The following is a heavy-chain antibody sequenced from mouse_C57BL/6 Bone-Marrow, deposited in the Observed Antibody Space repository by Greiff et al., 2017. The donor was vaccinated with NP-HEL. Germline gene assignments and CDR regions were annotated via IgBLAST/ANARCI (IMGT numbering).Heavy chain of an antibody. J-gene: IGHJ4*01. CDR3: ARVGYRGYYAMDY. CDR2: IHPNSGST. D-gene: IGHD2-14*01. CDR1: GYTFTSYW. V-gene: IGHV1-64*01. Sequence: VQLQESGAELVKPGASVKLSCKASGYTFTSYWMHWVKQRPGQGLEWIGMIHPNSGSTNYNEKFKSKATLTVDKSSSTAYMQLSSLTSEDSAVYYCARVGYRGYYAMDYWGQGTSVTVSS.